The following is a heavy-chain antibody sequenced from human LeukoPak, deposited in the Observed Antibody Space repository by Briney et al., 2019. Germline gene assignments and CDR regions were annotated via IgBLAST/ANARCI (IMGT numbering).Heavy chain of an antibody. Sequence: SETLSLTCTVSGGSISSYYWSWIRQPPGKGLEWIAYIYYTGSTNYDPKYNPSLKSRVTISVDTSKNQFSLKLNSLTAADAAVYYCARDCSGGSCYSGVVDYWGQGTLVTVSS. CDR2: IYYTGST. D-gene: IGHD2-15*01. CDR1: GGSISSYY. J-gene: IGHJ4*02. CDR3: ARDCSGGSCYSGVVDY. V-gene: IGHV4-59*12.